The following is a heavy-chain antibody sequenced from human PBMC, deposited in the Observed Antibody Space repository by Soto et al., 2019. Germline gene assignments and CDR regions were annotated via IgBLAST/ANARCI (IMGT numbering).Heavy chain of an antibody. Sequence: GGSLRLSCAASGFTFSSYSMNWVRQAPGKGLEWVSYISSSSSTIYYADSVKGRFTISRDNAKNSLYLQMNSLRDEDTAVYYCARESGSYSGGYYGMDVWGQGTTVTVSS. D-gene: IGHD1-26*01. CDR2: ISSSSSTI. V-gene: IGHV3-48*02. CDR1: GFTFSSYS. J-gene: IGHJ6*02. CDR3: ARESGSYSGGYYGMDV.